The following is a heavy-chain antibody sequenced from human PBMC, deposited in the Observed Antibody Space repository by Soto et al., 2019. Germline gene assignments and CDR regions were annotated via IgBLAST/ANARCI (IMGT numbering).Heavy chain of an antibody. CDR3: ARDGEAARHHYHYLLDV. D-gene: IGHD6-6*01. V-gene: IGHV1-18*01. CDR2: ISAYNGNT. J-gene: IGHJ6*03. CDR1: GYTFTSYG. Sequence: ASVKVSCKASGYTFTSYGISWVRQAPGQGLEWMGWISAYNGNTNYAQKLQGRVTMTTDTSTSTAYMELRSLRSDDTAVYYCARDGEAARHHYHYLLDVWGKGTTVIVSS.